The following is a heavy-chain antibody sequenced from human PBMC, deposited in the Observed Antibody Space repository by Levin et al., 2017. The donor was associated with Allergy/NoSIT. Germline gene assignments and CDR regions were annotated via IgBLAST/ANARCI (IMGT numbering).Heavy chain of an antibody. J-gene: IGHJ2*01. V-gene: IGHV3-7*01. CDR1: GFTFSIYS. D-gene: IGHD1-26*01. Sequence: GGSLRLSCEASGFTFSIYSMSWVRQAPGKGLEWVANIKHDGSQRDYVDSVKGRFTISKDNAKNSVYLQMSSLRVDDTAVYYCARVRGNYLYWYFDLWGRGTLVSVSS. CDR3: ARVRGNYLYWYFDL. CDR2: IKHDGSQR.